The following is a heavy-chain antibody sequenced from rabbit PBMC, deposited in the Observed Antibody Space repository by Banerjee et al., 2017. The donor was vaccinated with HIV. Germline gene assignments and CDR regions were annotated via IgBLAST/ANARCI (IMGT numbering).Heavy chain of an antibody. J-gene: IGHJ4*01. V-gene: IGHV1S45*01. Sequence: QEQLVEYGGDLVQPEGSLTLTCKASGFTLSNNYMCWVRQAPGKGLEWIACIYTTNSTTYYASWAKGRFTVSKTSSTTVTLQMTSLTAADTATYFCARGDTYGVIGYGYGSDLWGPGTLVTVS. D-gene: IGHD6-1*01. CDR2: IYTTNSTT. CDR1: GFTLSNNY. CDR3: ARGDTYGVIGYGYGSDL.